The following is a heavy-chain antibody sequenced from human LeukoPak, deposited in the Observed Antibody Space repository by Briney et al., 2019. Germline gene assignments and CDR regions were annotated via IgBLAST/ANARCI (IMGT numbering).Heavy chain of an antibody. V-gene: IGHV1-2*02. Sequence: ASVKVSCKTSAYSFTGYFFHWIRQAPGQGLEWMGWINANSGDTNYAQQFQGRLTMTRDRSISTVYMELSRLRTDDTAVYYGARDFSWGVDSWGQGTLVTVSS. CDR1: AYSFTGYF. J-gene: IGHJ4*02. CDR2: INANSGDT. CDR3: ARDFSWGVDS. D-gene: IGHD3-10*01.